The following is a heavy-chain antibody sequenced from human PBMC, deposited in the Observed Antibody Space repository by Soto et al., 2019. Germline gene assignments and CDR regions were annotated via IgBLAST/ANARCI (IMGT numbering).Heavy chain of an antibody. J-gene: IGHJ6*02. Sequence: PGESLKISCKGSGYSFTSYWISWVRQMPGKGLEWMGRIDPSDSYTNYSPSFQGHVTISADKSISTAYLQWSSLKASETAMYYCDTRREGRYSSGYGMDVWGQGTTVTVSS. CDR1: GYSFTSYW. D-gene: IGHD6-19*01. CDR3: DTRREGRYSSGYGMDV. V-gene: IGHV5-10-1*01. CDR2: IDPSDSYT.